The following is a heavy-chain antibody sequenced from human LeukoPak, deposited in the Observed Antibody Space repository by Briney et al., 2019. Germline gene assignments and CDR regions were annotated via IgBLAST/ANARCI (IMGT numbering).Heavy chain of an antibody. CDR1: GFTFSSYG. Sequence: GSLRLSCAASGFTFSSYGMHWVRQAPGKGLEWVAVISYDGSNKYYADSVKGRFTISRDNSKNTLYLQMNSLRAEDTAVYYCAKSRGYSYGCDYWGQGTLVTVSS. CDR3: AKSRGYSYGCDY. CDR2: ISYDGSNK. D-gene: IGHD5-18*01. J-gene: IGHJ4*02. V-gene: IGHV3-30*18.